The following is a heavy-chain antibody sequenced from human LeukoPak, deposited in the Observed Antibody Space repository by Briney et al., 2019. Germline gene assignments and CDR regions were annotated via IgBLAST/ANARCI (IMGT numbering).Heavy chain of an antibody. V-gene: IGHV3-23*01. CDR3: ASTYYDFWSGYYTYYYYMDV. CDR2: ISGSGGST. Sequence: GGSLRLSCAASGFTFSSYAMSWVRQAPGKGLEWVSAISGSGGSTYYADSVKGRFTISRDDSKNTLYLQMNSLRAEDTAVYYCASTYYDFWSGYYTYYYYMDVWGKGTTVTVSS. D-gene: IGHD3-3*01. J-gene: IGHJ6*03. CDR1: GFTFSSYA.